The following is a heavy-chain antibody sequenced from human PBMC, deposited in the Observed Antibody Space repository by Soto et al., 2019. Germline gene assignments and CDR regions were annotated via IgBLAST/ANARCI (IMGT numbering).Heavy chain of an antibody. Sequence: ASVKVSCKASGYTFTSYYMHWVRQAPGQGLEWMGIINPSGVSTSYAQKFQGRVTMTRDTSTSTVYMELSSLRSEDTAVYYCARDRLVISISYYYGMDVWGQGTTVTVSS. V-gene: IGHV1-46*01. CDR3: ARDRLVISISYYYGMDV. CDR1: GYTFTSYY. CDR2: INPSGVST. D-gene: IGHD3-9*01. J-gene: IGHJ6*02.